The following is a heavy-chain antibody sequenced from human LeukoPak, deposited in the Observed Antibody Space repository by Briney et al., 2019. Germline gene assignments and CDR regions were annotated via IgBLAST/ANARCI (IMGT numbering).Heavy chain of an antibody. CDR2: INHSGST. CDR1: GGSFSGYY. Sequence: PSEPLSLTCAVYGGSFSGYYWSWIRQPPGKGLEWRGEINHSGSTNYNPSLKSRVTISVDTSKNQFSLKLSSVTAADTAVYYCARGFGSGGPYYYYYYGMDVWGQGTTVTVSS. V-gene: IGHV4-34*01. J-gene: IGHJ6*02. D-gene: IGHD6-19*01. CDR3: ARGFGSGGPYYYYYYGMDV.